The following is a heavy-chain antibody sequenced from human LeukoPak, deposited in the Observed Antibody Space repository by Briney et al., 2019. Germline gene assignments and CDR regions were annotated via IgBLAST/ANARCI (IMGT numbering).Heavy chain of an antibody. CDR2: IRYDGSNK. Sequence: GGSLRLSCAASGFTFSSNGMHWVRQAPGKGLEWVAFIRYDGSNKYYADAVKRRFTISRDNSKNPLYLQMNSLRAEDTAVYYCARVVSWGQGTLVTDSS. J-gene: IGHJ4*02. V-gene: IGHV3-30*02. CDR1: GFTFSSNG. CDR3: ARVVS. D-gene: IGHD3-16*02.